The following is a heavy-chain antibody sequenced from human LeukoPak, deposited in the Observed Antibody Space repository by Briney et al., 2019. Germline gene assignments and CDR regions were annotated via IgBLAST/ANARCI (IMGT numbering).Heavy chain of an antibody. CDR3: ARGKWDLESGEAFDI. Sequence: PSETLSLTCTVSGHSISSPYYWAWIRQPPGKGLEWIGSISHGATTYYKPSLKSRLTISIDVSKNHFSLELTSVTATDTAVYYCARGKWDLESGEAFDIWGQGTMVTVSS. CDR1: GHSISSPYY. J-gene: IGHJ3*02. CDR2: ISHGATT. V-gene: IGHV4-38-2*02. D-gene: IGHD1-26*01.